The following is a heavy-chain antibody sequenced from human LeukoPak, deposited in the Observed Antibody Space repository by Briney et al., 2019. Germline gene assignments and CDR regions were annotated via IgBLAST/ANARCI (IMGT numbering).Heavy chain of an antibody. CDR2: IIPMINTP. D-gene: IGHD4-17*01. J-gene: IGHJ4*02. V-gene: IGHV1-69*13. Sequence: GASVKVSCKASGGTFRSYAITWVRQAPGKGLEWMGGIIPMINTPKYAQKLQGRVSITADESTSIGYMEVSSLRSEDTAVYYCAIFQGTYGDNENDYWGQGTLVTVSS. CDR3: AIFQGTYGDNENDY. CDR1: GGTFRSYA.